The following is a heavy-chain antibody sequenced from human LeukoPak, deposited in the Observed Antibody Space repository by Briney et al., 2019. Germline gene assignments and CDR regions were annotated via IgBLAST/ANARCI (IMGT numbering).Heavy chain of an antibody. J-gene: IGHJ4*02. CDR3: ARAHPGDYSDFQFDY. CDR1: GFIFSSCG. Sequence: GRSLRLSCSASGFIFSSCGIHWVRQAPGKGLEWVAVISYDGTDKHYGDSVKGRFTISRDNAKNSLYLQMNSLRAEDTAVYYCARAHPGDYSDFQFDYWGQGTLVTVSS. D-gene: IGHD4-11*01. V-gene: IGHV3-30*03. CDR2: ISYDGTDK.